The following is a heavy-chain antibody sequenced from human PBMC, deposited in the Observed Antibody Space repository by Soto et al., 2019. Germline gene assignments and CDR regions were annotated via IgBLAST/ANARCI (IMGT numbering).Heavy chain of an antibody. CDR2: IYHNGNT. V-gene: IGHV4-59*01. CDR1: GASISSCY. CDR3: ATEKSGSPGDS. Sequence: SETLSLTCTVSGASISSCYWSWIRQPPGEGLEWIAYIYHNGNTNYNPSLMNRVTISLDTSRNQFSLSLSSVTAADTAVYYCATEKSGSPGDSWGQGVLVTVSS. D-gene: IGHD3-10*01. J-gene: IGHJ4*02.